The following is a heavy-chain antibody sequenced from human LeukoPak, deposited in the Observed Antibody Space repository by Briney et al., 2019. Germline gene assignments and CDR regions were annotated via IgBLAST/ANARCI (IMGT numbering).Heavy chain of an antibody. D-gene: IGHD1-7*01. CDR1: GFTFTSYW. V-gene: IGHV3-7*04. J-gene: IGHJ4*02. Sequence: GGSLRLSCAASGFTFTSYWMSWIRQAPGKGLGWVAYIKEDGSDKNNVDSVRGRFTISRDNAKNARYLQMNSLRAEDTAIYYCGREVPGGTTSLDCWGQGTVVTVSP. CDR2: IKEDGSDK. CDR3: GREVPGGTTSLDC.